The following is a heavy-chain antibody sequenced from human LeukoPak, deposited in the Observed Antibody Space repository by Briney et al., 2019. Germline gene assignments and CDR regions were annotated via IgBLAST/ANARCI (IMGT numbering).Heavy chain of an antibody. V-gene: IGHV3-33*06. D-gene: IGHD3-10*01. CDR3: AKESRKEGRSHYWYFDL. CDR2: IWYDGSNK. CDR1: GFTFSSYG. J-gene: IGHJ2*01. Sequence: GRSLRLSCAASGFTFSSYGMHWVRQAPGKGLEWVAVIWYDGSNKYYADSVKGVFTIFSDNSKNTLYLQMNSLRAEDTVVYYCAKESRKEGRSHYWYFDLWGRGTLVTVSS.